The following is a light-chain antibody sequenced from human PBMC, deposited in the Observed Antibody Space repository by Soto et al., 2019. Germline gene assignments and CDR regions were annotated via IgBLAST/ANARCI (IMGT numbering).Light chain of an antibody. J-gene: IGKJ4*01. V-gene: IGKV1-12*01. CDR2: AAS. CDR3: QQANSFPPLT. Sequence: DIQMTQSPSSVSASVGDRVTITCRASQAISSWLAWYQQKPGKAPKLLIYAASTLQSGVPSRFSRSGSGTDFTLSISSQQPEDFATYYCQQANSFPPLTFGGGTKVEI. CDR1: QAISSW.